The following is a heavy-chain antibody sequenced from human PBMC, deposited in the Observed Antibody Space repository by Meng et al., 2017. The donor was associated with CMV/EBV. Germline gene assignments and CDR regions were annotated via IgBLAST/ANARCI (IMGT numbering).Heavy chain of an antibody. CDR3: AKDLAKQQLLAFDI. V-gene: IGHV3-33*06. Sequence: GESLKISCTASGFTFGDYAMSWVRQAPGKGLEWVAVIWYDGGNKYYADSVKGRFTISRDNSKNTLYLQMNSLRAEDTAVYYCAKDLAKQQLLAFDIWGQGTMVTVSS. D-gene: IGHD6-13*01. CDR1: GFTFGDYA. CDR2: IWYDGGNK. J-gene: IGHJ3*02.